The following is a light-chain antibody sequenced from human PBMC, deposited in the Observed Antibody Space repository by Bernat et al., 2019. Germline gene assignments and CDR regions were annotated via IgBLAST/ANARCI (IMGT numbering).Light chain of an antibody. Sequence: QSALTQPPSASGSPGQSVTISCTGTSSDIGGYNYVSWYQQHPGKAPKLIIYEVTQQPSGVPDRFSGSKSGNTASLTVSGLQPDDEADYYCGSYTGINNCVFGTGTKVTVL. J-gene: IGLJ1*01. CDR3: GSYTGINNCV. V-gene: IGLV2-8*01. CDR2: EVT. CDR1: SSDIGGYNY.